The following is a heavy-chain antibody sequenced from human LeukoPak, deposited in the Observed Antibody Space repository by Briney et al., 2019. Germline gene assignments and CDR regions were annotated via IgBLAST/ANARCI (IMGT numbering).Heavy chain of an antibody. CDR2: IRTKANSYAT. CDR3: IGSRYDFWSTWFDP. D-gene: IGHD3-3*01. J-gene: IGHJ5*02. V-gene: IGHV3-73*01. Sequence: GGSLKLSCAASGFTFSGSGMHWVRQASGKGLEWLGRIRTKANSYATAYAASVKGRFTISRDDSKNTAYLQMNSLKTEDTAVYYCIGSRYDFWSTWFDPWGQGTLVTVSS. CDR1: GFTFSGSG.